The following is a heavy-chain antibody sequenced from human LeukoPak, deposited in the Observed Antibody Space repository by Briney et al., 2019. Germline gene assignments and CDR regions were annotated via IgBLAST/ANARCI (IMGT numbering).Heavy chain of an antibody. J-gene: IGHJ4*02. Sequence: GGSLRLSCAASGFTFSSYDMHWVRQATGKGLEWVSAIGTAGDTYYPGSVKGRFTISRENAKNSLYLQMNSLRAGDTAVYYCARGVLGYSYGDLDYWGQGTLVTVSS. D-gene: IGHD5-18*01. CDR2: IGTAGDT. CDR1: GFTFSSYD. V-gene: IGHV3-13*01. CDR3: ARGVLGYSYGDLDY.